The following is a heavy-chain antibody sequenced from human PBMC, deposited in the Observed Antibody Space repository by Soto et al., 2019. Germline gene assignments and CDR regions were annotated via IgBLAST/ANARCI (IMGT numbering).Heavy chain of an antibody. CDR2: LTCDDDQ. V-gene: IGHV2-5*02. D-gene: IGHD1-26*01. CDR3: GHTIVGMFGFVS. Sequence: HITLKESGPPLLKPTQPLTLTCTFSGFSLSTSGMGEGWLRQPPGKALEWLALLTCDDDQRYRPYLRSTLTITKDTSKHLVGLPMPDMEPLDTGTYCFGHTIVGMFGFVSWGLGALVTFSS. CDR1: GFSLSTSGMG. J-gene: IGHJ4*02.